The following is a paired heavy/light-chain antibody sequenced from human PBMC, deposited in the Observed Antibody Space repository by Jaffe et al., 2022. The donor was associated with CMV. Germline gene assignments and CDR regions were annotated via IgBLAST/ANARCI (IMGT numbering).Light chain of an antibody. CDR1: NIGSKS. J-gene: IGLJ7*01. V-gene: IGLV3-21*04. Sequence: SYVLTQPSSVSVAPGQTATITCGGNNIGSKSVHWYQQKPGQAPVLVIYYDSDRPSGIPERFSGSNSGNTATLTISRVEAGDEADYYCQVWDSSSDHVVFGGGTQLTVL. CDR3: QVWDSSSDHVV. CDR2: YDS.
Heavy chain of an antibody. V-gene: IGHV3-23*01. J-gene: IGHJ4*02. Sequence: EVQLLESGGGLVQPGGSLRLSCAASGFMFSSYDMSWVRQAPGRGLEWVSSIGSHGTSTYYADSVKGRFTISRDNSDNILYLQINSLRADDAAVYYCAMQTTVTYNFDYWGQGTLVTVSS. CDR2: IGSHGTST. CDR3: AMQTTVTYNFDY. CDR1: GFMFSSYD. D-gene: IGHD4-17*01.